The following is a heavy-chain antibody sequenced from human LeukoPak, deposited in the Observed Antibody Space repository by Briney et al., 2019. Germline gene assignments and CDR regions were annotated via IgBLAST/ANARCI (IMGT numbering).Heavy chain of an antibody. CDR3: ARDRGRYYDSRGFYWGYYFDS. CDR1: GFTFSSYA. Sequence: GGSLRLSCAASGFTFSSYAMSWVRQAPGKGLEWVSTISGSGGSTYYADSVKGRFTISRDNSKDTLYLQMSSVRVDDTAVYYCARDRGRYYDSRGFYWGYYFDSWGQGILVTVST. D-gene: IGHD3-22*01. CDR2: ISGSGGST. J-gene: IGHJ4*02. V-gene: IGHV3-23*01.